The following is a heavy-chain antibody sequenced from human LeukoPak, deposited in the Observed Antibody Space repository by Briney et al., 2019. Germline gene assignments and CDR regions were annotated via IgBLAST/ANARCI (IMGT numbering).Heavy chain of an antibody. CDR1: GGTFSSYA. Sequence: SVKVSCKASGGTFSSYAISWVRQAPGQGHEWMGGIIPTFGTANYAQKFQGRVTITTDESTSTAYMERSSLRSEDTAVYYCASLTMVRGRHYYYYMDVWGKGTTVTVSS. V-gene: IGHV1-69*05. D-gene: IGHD3-10*01. CDR3: ASLTMVRGRHYYYYMDV. CDR2: IIPTFGTA. J-gene: IGHJ6*03.